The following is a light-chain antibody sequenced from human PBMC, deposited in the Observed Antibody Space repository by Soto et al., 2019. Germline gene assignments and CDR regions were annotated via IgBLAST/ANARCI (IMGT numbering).Light chain of an antibody. J-gene: IGLJ1*01. CDR2: EVS. CDR1: SSDVGGYKY. CDR3: SSYTSSSTPYV. V-gene: IGLV2-14*01. Sequence: LTQPASVSGSPGQSITISCTGTSSDVGGYKYVSWYQQHPGKAPKLMIYEVSNRPSGVSNRFSGSKSGNTASLTISGLQAEDEADYYCSSYTSSSTPYVFGTGTKVTVL.